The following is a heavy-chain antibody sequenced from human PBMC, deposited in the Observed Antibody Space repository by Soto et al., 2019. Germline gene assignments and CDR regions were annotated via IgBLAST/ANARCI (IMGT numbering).Heavy chain of an antibody. CDR1: GGSISSYY. D-gene: IGHD1-1*01. V-gene: IGHV4-59*01. CDR3: ARLGRWNAFDI. CDR2: IYYSGST. J-gene: IGHJ3*02. Sequence: PSETLSLTCTVSGGSISSYYWSWIRQPPGKGLEWIGYIYYSGSTNYNPSLKSRLTISVDTSKNQFSLKLSSVTAADTAVYYCARLGRWNAFDIWGQGTMVTVSS.